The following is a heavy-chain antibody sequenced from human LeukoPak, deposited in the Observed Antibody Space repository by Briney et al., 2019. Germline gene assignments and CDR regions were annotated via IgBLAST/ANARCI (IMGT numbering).Heavy chain of an antibody. V-gene: IGHV3-15*01. D-gene: IGHD3-22*01. CDR2: IKSKTDGGTT. CDR1: GFTFSSFA. CDR3: TTAQYYYDSSGYYSNFDY. J-gene: IGHJ4*02. Sequence: PGGSLRLSCAASGFTFSSFAMTWVRQAPGKGLEWVGRIKSKTDGGTTDYAAPVKGRFTISRDDSKNTLYLQMNSLKTEDTAVYYCTTAQYYYDSSGYYSNFDYWGQGTLVTVSS.